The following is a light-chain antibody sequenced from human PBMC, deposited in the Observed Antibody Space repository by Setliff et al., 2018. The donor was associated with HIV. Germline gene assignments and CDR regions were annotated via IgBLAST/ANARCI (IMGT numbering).Light chain of an antibody. J-gene: IGLJ1*01. Sequence: QSVLTQPASVSGSPGQSITISCNGTSSDVGGYNYVSWYQQHPGKAPKLMIHDVSNRPSGVSNRFSGSKSGNMASLTISGLQAEDEADYYCSSYSSRSTPSGFGTGTRSPS. CDR1: SSDVGGYNY. V-gene: IGLV2-14*01. CDR2: DVS. CDR3: SSYSSRSTPSG.